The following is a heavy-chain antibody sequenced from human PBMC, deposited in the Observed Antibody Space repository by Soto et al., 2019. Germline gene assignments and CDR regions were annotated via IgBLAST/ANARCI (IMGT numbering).Heavy chain of an antibody. CDR3: ARQIYDSDSGPNFQYYFDS. D-gene: IGHD3-22*01. Sequence: PGGSVKISCNGSGYSFAGYWITWGRQMPWKGLEWMGRIDPSDSQTYYSPSFRGHVTISAAKSITTVFLQWSSLRASDTAMYYCARQIYDSDSGPNFQYYFDSWGQGTLVTVSS. J-gene: IGHJ4*02. CDR1: GYSFAGYW. V-gene: IGHV5-10-1*01. CDR2: IDPSDSQT.